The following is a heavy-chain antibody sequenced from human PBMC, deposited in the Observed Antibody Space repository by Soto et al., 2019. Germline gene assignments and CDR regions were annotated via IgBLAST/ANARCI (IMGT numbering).Heavy chain of an antibody. CDR2: ISWNSGSI. D-gene: IGHD5-18*01. CDR3: AKDIRGYSYRQYYYYYYGMDV. V-gene: IGHV3-9*01. CDR1: GFTFDDYA. J-gene: IGHJ6*02. Sequence: SLRLSCAASGFTFDDYAMHWVRQAPGKGLEWVSGISWNSGSIGYADSVKGRFTISRDNAKNSLYLQMNSLRAEDTALYYCAKDIRGYSYRQYYYYYYGMDVWGQGTTVTVSS.